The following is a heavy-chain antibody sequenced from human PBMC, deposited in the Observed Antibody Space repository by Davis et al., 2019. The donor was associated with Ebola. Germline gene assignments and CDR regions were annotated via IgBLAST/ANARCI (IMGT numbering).Heavy chain of an antibody. Sequence: SETLSLTCAVYGGSFSGYYWSWIRQPPGKGLEWIGEINHSGSTNYNPSLKSRVTISVDTSKNQFSLKLSSVTAADTAVYYCARVVGATTGWFDPWGQGTLVTVSS. J-gene: IGHJ5*02. D-gene: IGHD1-26*01. V-gene: IGHV4-34*01. CDR1: GGSFSGYY. CDR2: INHSGST. CDR3: ARVVGATTGWFDP.